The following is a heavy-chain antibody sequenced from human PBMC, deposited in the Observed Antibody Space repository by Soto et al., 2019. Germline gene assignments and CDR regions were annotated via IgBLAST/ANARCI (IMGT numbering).Heavy chain of an antibody. Sequence: EVQLVESGGGLVQPGGSLRLSCAASGFTFSSDWMHWVRHAPGKGLVWVSRMNSDGSRTTYADSVKGRFTISRDNAKNTLYLQMNSLRAEDTAVYYWPRVLRGWYGFDYWGQGTLVTVSS. CDR2: MNSDGSRT. V-gene: IGHV3-74*01. CDR1: GFTFSSDW. J-gene: IGHJ4*02. D-gene: IGHD6-19*01. CDR3: PRVLRGWYGFDY.